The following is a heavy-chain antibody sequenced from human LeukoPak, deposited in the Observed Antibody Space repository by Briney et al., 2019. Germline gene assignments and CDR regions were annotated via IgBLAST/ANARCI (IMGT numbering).Heavy chain of an antibody. CDR1: GGTFSSYA. CDR2: IIPILGIA. V-gene: IGHV1-69*04. Sequence: SVKVSCKASGGTFSSYAISWVRQAPGQGLEWMGRIIPILGIANYAQKFQGRVTITADKSTSTAYMELSSLRSEDTAVYYCARVVPAASKVMDVWGQGTTVTVSS. CDR3: ARVVPAASKVMDV. J-gene: IGHJ6*02. D-gene: IGHD2-2*01.